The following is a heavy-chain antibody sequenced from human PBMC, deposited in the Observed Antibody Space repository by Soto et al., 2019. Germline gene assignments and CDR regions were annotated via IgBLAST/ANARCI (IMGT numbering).Heavy chain of an antibody. V-gene: IGHV3-72*01. D-gene: IGHD3-22*01. Sequence: EVQLVESGGVLVQPGGSLRLSCAASGFSFSDHYMDWVRQAPGKGLEWVGRTRNKAASYTTEYAESVKGRFTISRDDAKNTLYLQMNSLNPEATAVYSCARVGIGSSGFATGLDNWGQGTLVTVSS. J-gene: IGHJ4*02. CDR2: TRNKAASYTT. CDR1: GFSFSDHY. CDR3: ARVGIGSSGFATGLDN.